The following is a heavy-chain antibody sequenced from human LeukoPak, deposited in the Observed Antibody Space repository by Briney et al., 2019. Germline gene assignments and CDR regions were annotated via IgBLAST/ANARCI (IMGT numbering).Heavy chain of an antibody. Sequence: GASVKVSCKASGYTFTGYLIHWVRQAPGQGLEWMGRINPYSGDTNFAQKFQDRVTMTRDTSITTAYMDLSSLTPDDTAVYFCARDQGSLTRSWYTGYWGQGTQVTVSS. CDR2: INPYSGDT. J-gene: IGHJ4*02. CDR3: ARDQGSLTRSWYTGY. CDR1: GYTFTGYL. V-gene: IGHV1-2*06. D-gene: IGHD6-13*01.